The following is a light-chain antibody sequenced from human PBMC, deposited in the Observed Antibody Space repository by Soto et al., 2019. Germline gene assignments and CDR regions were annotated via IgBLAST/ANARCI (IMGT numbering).Light chain of an antibody. CDR2: GAS. V-gene: IGKV3-15*01. J-gene: IGKJ1*01. CDR1: QSVSSN. Sequence: VVMTQSPVTLSVSPGDRATLSCRASQSVSSNLAWFQQKFGRAPRLLMYGASTRATDVPARFSGSGSGTEFNLTLSSLQSEDFAVYFCQQYSLWPKTFGQGTRVEIK. CDR3: QQYSLWPKT.